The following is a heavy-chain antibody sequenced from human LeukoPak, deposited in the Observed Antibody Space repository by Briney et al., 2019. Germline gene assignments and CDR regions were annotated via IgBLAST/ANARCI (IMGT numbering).Heavy chain of an antibody. CDR2: ISGSGGNT. V-gene: IGHV3-23*01. CDR3: AREEYSSRWDILYYSYFYMDV. CDR1: GFTFSSYA. D-gene: IGHD6-19*01. Sequence: GGSLRLSCAASGFTFSSYAMSWVRQAPGKGLEWVSAISGSGGNTYYADPVKGRFTISRENSKHPLYLQMNSLRAEDTAVYYCAREEYSSRWDILYYSYFYMDVWGKGTTLTVSS. J-gene: IGHJ6*03.